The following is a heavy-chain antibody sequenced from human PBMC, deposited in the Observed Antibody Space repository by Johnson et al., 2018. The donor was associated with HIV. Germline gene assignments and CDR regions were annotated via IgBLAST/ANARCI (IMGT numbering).Heavy chain of an antibody. J-gene: IGHJ3*02. D-gene: IGHD3-10*01. CDR3: ARAGKWSGDAFDI. Sequence: QVQLVESGGGLVKPGRSLRLSCVASGFTFSSYAMHWVRQAPGKGLEWVAVISYDGSNKYYADSVKGRFTISRDNSKNTLYLQMNSLRAGDTAVYYCARAGKWSGDAFDIWGQGTTVTVSS. CDR1: GFTFSSYA. CDR2: ISYDGSNK. V-gene: IGHV3-30-3*01.